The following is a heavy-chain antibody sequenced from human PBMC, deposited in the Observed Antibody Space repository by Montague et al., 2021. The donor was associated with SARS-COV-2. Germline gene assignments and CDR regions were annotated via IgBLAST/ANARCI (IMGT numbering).Heavy chain of an antibody. CDR2: ISSSGGGSTK. J-gene: IGHJ6*02. D-gene: IGHD2-21*01. Sequence: SLRLSCAASGFIFSSYEMNWVRQAPGKGLEWTSYISSSGGGSTKHYTDSVKGRFTISRDNAKSSLYLQMNSLRVEDTAIYYCARDRDWDDWCGMDVWGQGTTVTVSS. V-gene: IGHV3-48*03. CDR1: GFIFSSYE. CDR3: ARDRDWDDWCGMDV.